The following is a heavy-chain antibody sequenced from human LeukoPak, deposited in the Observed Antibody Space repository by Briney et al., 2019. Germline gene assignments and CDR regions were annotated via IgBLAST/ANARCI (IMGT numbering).Heavy chain of an antibody. J-gene: IGHJ3*02. CDR1: GFTFSSYA. D-gene: IGHD3-16*02. CDR3: ARGFAYDYVWGSYRSTDAFDI. CDR2: ISYDGSNK. Sequence: GGSLRLSCAASGFTFSSYAMHWVRQAPGKGLEWVAVISYDGSNKYYADSVKGRFTISRDNAKNSPYLQMNSLRAEDTAVYYCARGFAYDYVWGSYRSTDAFDIWGQGTMVTVSS. V-gene: IGHV3-30-3*01.